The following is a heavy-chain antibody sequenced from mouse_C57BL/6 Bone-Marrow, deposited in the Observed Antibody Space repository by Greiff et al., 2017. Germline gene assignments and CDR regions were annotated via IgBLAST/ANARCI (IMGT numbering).Heavy chain of an antibody. CDR1: GYTFTSYW. D-gene: IGHD1-1*01. CDR2: IHPSDSDT. J-gene: IGHJ2*01. V-gene: IGHV1-74*01. Sequence: QVQLQQPGAELVKPGASVKVSCKASGYTFTSYWMHWVKQRPGQGLEWIGRIHPSDSDTNYNQKFKGKATLTVDKSSSTAHMQLSSLTSEDSAVYYCAILGGSSSYYFDYWGQGTTLTVSS. CDR3: AILGGSSSYYFDY.